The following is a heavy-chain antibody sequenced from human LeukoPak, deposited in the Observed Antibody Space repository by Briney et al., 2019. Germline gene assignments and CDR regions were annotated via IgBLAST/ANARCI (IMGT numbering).Heavy chain of an antibody. CDR2: ISGSGGST. Sequence: GGSLRLSCAASGFTFSSYSMNWVRQAPGKGLEWVSAISGSGGSTYYADSVKGRFTISRDNSKNTLYLQMNSLRAEDTAVYYCAKFSIAAAGGNYYYMDVWGKGTTVTVSS. CDR3: AKFSIAAAGGNYYYMDV. V-gene: IGHV3-23*01. CDR1: GFTFSSYS. J-gene: IGHJ6*03. D-gene: IGHD6-25*01.